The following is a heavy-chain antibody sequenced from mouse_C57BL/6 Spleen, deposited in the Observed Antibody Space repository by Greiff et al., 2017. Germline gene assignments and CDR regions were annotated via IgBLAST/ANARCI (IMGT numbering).Heavy chain of an antibody. Sequence: VKLMESGAELVKPGASVKISCKASGYAFSSYWMNWVKQRPGKGLEWIGQIYPGDGDTNYNGKFKGKATLTADKSSSTAYMQLSSLTSEDSAVYFCARSRGNYWYFDVWGTGTTVTVSS. CDR3: ARSRGNYWYFDV. J-gene: IGHJ1*03. CDR2: IYPGDGDT. V-gene: IGHV1-80*01. CDR1: GYAFSSYW. D-gene: IGHD2-1*01.